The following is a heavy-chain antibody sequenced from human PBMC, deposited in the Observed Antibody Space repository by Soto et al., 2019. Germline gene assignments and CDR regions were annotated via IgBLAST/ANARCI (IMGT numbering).Heavy chain of an antibody. CDR2: INHSGST. V-gene: IGHV4-34*01. D-gene: IGHD3-3*01. Sequence: SETLRDPCAVYGGILRRCYWRWVRQPPGKGLEWIGEINHSGSTNYNPSLKSRVTISVDTSKNQFSLKLSSVTAADTAVYYCARAGGSIFGVVTYYYYGMDVWGQGPTVT. CDR1: GGILRRCY. J-gene: IGHJ6*02. CDR3: ARAGGSIFGVVTYYYYGMDV.